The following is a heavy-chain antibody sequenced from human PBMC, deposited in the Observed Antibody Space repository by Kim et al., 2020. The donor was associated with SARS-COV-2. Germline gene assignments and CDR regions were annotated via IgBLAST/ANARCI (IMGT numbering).Heavy chain of an antibody. CDR2: INPSGTSA. J-gene: IGHJ5*02. CDR3: ARDNSMDDLSWWFDT. Sequence: ASVKVSCKASGFPFTSHYAHWVRQAPGQGLEWMALINPSGTSAAYAQRVQGRVTVTRDTSTNTDYMELSSLRSDDTAVYFCARDNSMDDLSWWFDTWGRGCLVTGSS. CDR1: GFPFTSHY. D-gene: IGHD1-1*01. V-gene: IGHV1-46*01.